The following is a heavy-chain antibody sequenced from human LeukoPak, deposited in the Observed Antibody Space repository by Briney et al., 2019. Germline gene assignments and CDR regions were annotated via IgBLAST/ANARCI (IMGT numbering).Heavy chain of an antibody. CDR1: GYSFTDYY. J-gene: IGHJ4*01. CDR2: INPKSGGA. V-gene: IGHV1-2*04. CDR3: ARSTSTYYYFDY. Sequence: ASVKVSCKASGYSFTDYYIHWVRQAPGQGLEWMGRINPKSGGATYAQMIRGWVSMTTDTFISTAYMELNRLSSDDTAVYFCARSTSTYYYFDYWGHGSLVAVSS. D-gene: IGHD2-2*01.